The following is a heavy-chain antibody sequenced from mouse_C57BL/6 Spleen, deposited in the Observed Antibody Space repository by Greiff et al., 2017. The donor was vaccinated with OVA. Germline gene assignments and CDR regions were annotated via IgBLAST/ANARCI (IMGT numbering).Heavy chain of an antibody. D-gene: IGHD1-1*01. J-gene: IGHJ4*01. CDR2: IYPGDGDT. CDR1: GYAFSSSW. V-gene: IGHV1-82*01. CDR3: ARGYYGSEGYYAMDY. Sequence: QVQLQQSGPELVKPGASVKISCKASGYAFSSSWMNWVKQRPGKGLEWIGRIYPGDGDTNYNGKFKGKATLTADKSSSTAYMQLSSLTSEDSAVYFCARGYYGSEGYYAMDYWGQGTSVTVSS.